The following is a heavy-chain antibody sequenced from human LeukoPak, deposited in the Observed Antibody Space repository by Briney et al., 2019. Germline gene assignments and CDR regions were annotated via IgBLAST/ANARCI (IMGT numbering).Heavy chain of an antibody. CDR3: ARHSIAYYGSGSYYIDY. J-gene: IGHJ4*02. CDR1: GGSISSYY. D-gene: IGHD3-10*01. CDR2: IYYSGST. V-gene: IGHV4-59*08. Sequence: SSETLSLTCTVSGGSISSYYWSWIRQPPGKGLEWIGYIYYSGSTNYNPSLKSRVTISVDTSKNQFSLKLSSVTAADTGVYYCARHSIAYYGSGSYYIDYWGQGTLVTVSS.